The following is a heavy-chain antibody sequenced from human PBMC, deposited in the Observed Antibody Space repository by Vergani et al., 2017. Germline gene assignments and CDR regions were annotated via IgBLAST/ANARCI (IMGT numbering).Heavy chain of an antibody. CDR3: ARDSSSAAASGMDV. J-gene: IGHJ6*02. V-gene: IGHV4-4*02. CDR1: GGSISSSNW. D-gene: IGHD6-13*01. Sequence: QLQLQESGPGLVKPSETLSLTCTVSGGSISSSNWWSWVRQPPGKGLEWIGEIYHSGSTNYNPSLKSRVTISVDKSKNQFSLKLSSVTAADTAVYYCARDSSSAAASGMDVWGQGTTVTVSS. CDR2: IYHSGST.